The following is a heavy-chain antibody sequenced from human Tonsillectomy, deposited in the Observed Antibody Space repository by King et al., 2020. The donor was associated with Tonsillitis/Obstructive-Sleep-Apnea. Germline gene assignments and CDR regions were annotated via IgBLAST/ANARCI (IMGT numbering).Heavy chain of an antibody. J-gene: IGHJ4*02. CDR2: IIPIFGTA. CDR1: GGTFSSYA. CDR3: ARGDCSSTSCHGYYFDY. V-gene: IGHV1-69*01. Sequence: VQLVESGAEVKKPGSSVKFSCKASGGTFSSYAISWVRQAPGQGLEWMGGIIPIFGTANYAQKFQGRVTITADESTSTAYMELSSLRSEDTAVYYCARGDCSSTSCHGYYFDYWGQGTLVTVSS. D-gene: IGHD2-2*01.